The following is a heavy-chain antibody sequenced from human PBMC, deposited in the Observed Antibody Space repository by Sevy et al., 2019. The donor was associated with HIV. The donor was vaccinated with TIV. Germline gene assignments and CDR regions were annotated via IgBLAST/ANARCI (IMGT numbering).Heavy chain of an antibody. CDR3: ARTHYNYFDT. D-gene: IGHD3-9*01. CDR2: INTNSGNP. Sequence: VSVKVSCKGSGYTFTNYGLIWVRQAPGHGLEYMGRINTNSGNPTFAPGFAGRFVFSLDTSVSTAFLQIDSLKAEDTALYYCARTHYNYFDTWGQRSLVTVSS. CDR1: GYTFTNYG. V-gene: IGHV7-4-1*01. J-gene: IGHJ4*02.